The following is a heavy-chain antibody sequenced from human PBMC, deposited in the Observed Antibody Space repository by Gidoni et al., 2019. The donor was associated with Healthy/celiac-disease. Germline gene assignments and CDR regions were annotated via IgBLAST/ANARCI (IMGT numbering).Heavy chain of an antibody. CDR3: ARDRHEVVIATNLDY. Sequence: QVQLVQSGAEVKKPGASVKVSCKASGYTFTSYGISWVRQAPGQGLEWMGWISAYNGNTNYAQKLQGRVTMTTDTPTSTAYMELRSLRSDDTAVYYCARDRHEVVIATNLDYWGQGTLVTVSS. CDR2: ISAYNGNT. D-gene: IGHD2-21*01. J-gene: IGHJ4*02. CDR1: GYTFTSYG. V-gene: IGHV1-18*01.